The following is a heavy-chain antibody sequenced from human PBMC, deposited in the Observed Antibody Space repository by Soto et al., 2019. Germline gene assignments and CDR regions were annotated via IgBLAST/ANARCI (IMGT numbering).Heavy chain of an antibody. CDR3: ATVDGLGVVTPFMDY. CDR1: GGSISSSRYR. CDR2: IYYSGST. V-gene: IGHV4-39*01. D-gene: IGHD3-3*01. J-gene: IGHJ4*02. Sequence: QLQLQESGPGLVKPSETLSLICTVSGGSISSSRYRWGWVRQPPGKGLGWIGTIYYSGSTHDNPSLKRPVTISVDTSKSQFSLRLNSVTAADTAVYYCATVDGLGVVTPFMDYWGQGTLVTVSS.